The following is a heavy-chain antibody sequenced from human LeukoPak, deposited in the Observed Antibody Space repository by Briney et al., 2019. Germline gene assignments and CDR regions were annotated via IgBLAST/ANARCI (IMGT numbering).Heavy chain of an antibody. CDR1: GYTFTNYG. CDR2: ISAYNGNT. V-gene: IGHV1-18*01. J-gene: IGHJ4*02. CDR3: ATGAMDSSGSNY. Sequence: ASVKVSCKTSGYTFTNYGISWVRQAPGQGLEWMGWISAYNGNTNYTQNLQGRVTMTTDTSTSTAYMELRSLRSDDTAVYYCATGAMDSSGSNYWGQGTLVTVSS. D-gene: IGHD3-22*01.